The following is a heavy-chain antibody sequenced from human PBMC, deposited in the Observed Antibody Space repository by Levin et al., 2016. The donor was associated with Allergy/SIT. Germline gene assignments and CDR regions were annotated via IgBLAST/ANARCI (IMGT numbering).Heavy chain of an antibody. J-gene: IGHJ6*02. CDR3: ASPAPTYDSSTGGGYGMDV. V-gene: IGHV1-69*01. CDR2: IIPIFGTA. D-gene: IGHD3-22*01. Sequence: WVRQAPGQGLEWMGGIIPIFGTANYAQKFQGRVTITADESTSTAYMELSSLRSEDTAVYYCASPAPTYDSSTGGGYGMDVWGQGTTVTVSS.